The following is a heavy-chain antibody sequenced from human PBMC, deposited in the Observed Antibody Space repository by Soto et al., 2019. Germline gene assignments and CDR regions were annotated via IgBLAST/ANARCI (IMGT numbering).Heavy chain of an antibody. V-gene: IGHV3-23*01. J-gene: IGHJ4*02. CDR1: GVTFSNYA. CDR3: AKQRADYGSGADTFYFDS. D-gene: IGHD3-10*01. CDR2: LSGSGGTT. Sequence: LRLSCTVSGVTFSNYAMNWVRQAPGKGLEWVSSLSGSGGTTYYADSVKGRFIISRDNSKNTLYLLMNSLRAEDTALYYCAKQRADYGSGADTFYFDSWGQGALVTVSS.